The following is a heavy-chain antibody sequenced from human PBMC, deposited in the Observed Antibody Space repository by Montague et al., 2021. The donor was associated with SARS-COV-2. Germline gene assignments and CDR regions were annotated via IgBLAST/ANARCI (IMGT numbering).Heavy chain of an antibody. CDR1: GFTFSSYS. CDR3: ARDLGRYYDFWSGYYNSHYYYYMDV. D-gene: IGHD3-3*01. Sequence: SLRLSCAASGFTFSSYSMNWVRQAPGKGLEWVSSISSSSSYIYYADSVKGRFTISRDNAKNSLYLQMNSLRAEDTAVYYCARDLGRYYDFWSGYYNSHYYYYMDVWGKGTTVTVSS. J-gene: IGHJ6*03. CDR2: ISSSSSYI. V-gene: IGHV3-21*01.